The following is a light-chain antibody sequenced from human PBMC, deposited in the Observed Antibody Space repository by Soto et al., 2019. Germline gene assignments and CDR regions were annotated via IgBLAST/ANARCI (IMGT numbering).Light chain of an antibody. CDR1: QSISSY. Sequence: DIQGTQSPSSLSASVGDRVTITCQSSQSISSYLNWYQQKPVKAPKLLIYAASSLQSGVPSRFSGSGSGTDFTLTISSLQPEDFATYYCQQSYSTPYTVGQGTKVDIK. CDR3: QQSYSTPYT. J-gene: IGKJ2*01. V-gene: IGKV1-39*01. CDR2: AAS.